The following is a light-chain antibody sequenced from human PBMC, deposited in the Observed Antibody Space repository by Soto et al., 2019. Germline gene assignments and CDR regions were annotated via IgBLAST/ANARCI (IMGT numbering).Light chain of an antibody. Sequence: EIVMTQSPGTLSLSPGERATLSCRASQSVGKNYLGWYQQKPGQAPRLLVYDASTRATGVPDRFSGSGSGTDFTFTISRSEPEDFAVYYCQQYGSSPWTFGQGTKVDIK. CDR3: QQYGSSPWT. V-gene: IGKV3-20*01. J-gene: IGKJ1*01. CDR1: QSVGKNY. CDR2: DAS.